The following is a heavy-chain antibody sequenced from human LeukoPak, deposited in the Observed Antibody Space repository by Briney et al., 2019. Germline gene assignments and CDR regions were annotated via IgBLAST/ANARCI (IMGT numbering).Heavy chain of an antibody. CDR2: INSDGSAT. CDR3: AKFYDFWSGYYNGMDV. V-gene: IGHV3-74*03. CDR1: GFTFSRYL. Sequence: GGSLRLSCAASGFTFSRYLMHWVRQAPGKGLVWVSRINSDGSATTYADFVKGRFTISRDNAKNTLYLQMNSLRAEDTAVYYCAKFYDFWSGYYNGMDVWGQGTSVTVSS. J-gene: IGHJ6*02. D-gene: IGHD3-3*01.